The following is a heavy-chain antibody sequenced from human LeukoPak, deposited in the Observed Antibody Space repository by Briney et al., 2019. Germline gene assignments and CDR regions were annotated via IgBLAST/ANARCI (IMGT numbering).Heavy chain of an antibody. D-gene: IGHD6-13*01. CDR2: IQNDEIDK. J-gene: IGHJ5*02. Sequence: GGSLRLSCAASGFTFTTYGMHWVRQAPGKGLEWVAFIQNDEIDKFYADSVKGRFTISRDNSKNTLYLQMNSLRAEDTAVYYCARNPSSSWYVSWFDPWGQGTLVTVSS. CDR3: ARNPSSSWYVSWFDP. V-gene: IGHV3-30*02. CDR1: GFTFTTYG.